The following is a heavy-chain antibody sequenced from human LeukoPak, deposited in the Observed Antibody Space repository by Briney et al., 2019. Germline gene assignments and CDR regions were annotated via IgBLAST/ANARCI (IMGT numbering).Heavy chain of an antibody. D-gene: IGHD2-2*03. Sequence: GGSLRVSCAASGFTFSSYSVNWVRQAPGKGLEWVSSISSSSSYIYYADSVKGRFTISRDNAKNSLYLQMNSLRAEDTAVYYCARDGYCSSTSCYPYYFDYWGQGTLVTVSS. CDR3: ARDGYCSSTSCYPYYFDY. J-gene: IGHJ4*02. CDR2: ISSSSSYI. CDR1: GFTFSSYS. V-gene: IGHV3-21*01.